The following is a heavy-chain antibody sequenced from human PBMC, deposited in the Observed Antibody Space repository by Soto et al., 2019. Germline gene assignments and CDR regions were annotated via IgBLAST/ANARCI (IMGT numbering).Heavy chain of an antibody. V-gene: IGHV3-7*05. CDR1: GFTFSDYY. CDR3: ARWNGGFDP. D-gene: IGHD1-1*01. Sequence: EEQLVESGGGLVQPGGSLRLSCAASGFTFSDYYMSWVRQAPGKGLEWVANINQDGSAKSYVDSVRGRFTISRDNGKNSLSLQMESRIADDTAVYYCARWNGGFDPWGQGTLVTVSS. CDR2: INQDGSAK. J-gene: IGHJ5*02.